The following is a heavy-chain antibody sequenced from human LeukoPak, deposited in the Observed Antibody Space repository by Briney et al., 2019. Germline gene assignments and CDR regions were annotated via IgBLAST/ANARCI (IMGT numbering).Heavy chain of an antibody. CDR1: GFTFSSYG. CDR2: IRYDGSNK. V-gene: IGHV3-30*02. D-gene: IGHD3-22*01. J-gene: IGHJ4*02. Sequence: GGSLRLSCAASGFTFSSYGMHWVRQAPGKGLEWVAFIRYDGSNKYYADSVKGRFTISRDNSKNTLYLQMNSLRAEDTAVYYCAKDSPTYYYDSSGYLPNHYFDYWGQGTLVTV. CDR3: AKDSPTYYYDSSGYLPNHYFDY.